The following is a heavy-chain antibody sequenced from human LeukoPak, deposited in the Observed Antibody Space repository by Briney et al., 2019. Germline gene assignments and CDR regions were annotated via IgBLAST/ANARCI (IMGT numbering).Heavy chain of an antibody. CDR1: GLTFSNYV. CDR3: AKDTAIQFLEPAF. CDR2: IWSDGGHK. V-gene: IGHV3-33*06. J-gene: IGHJ4*02. Sequence: GGSLRLSCAASGLTFSNYVFHWVRQAPGKGLEWVAIIWSDGGHKNYGASVKGRFTISRDNSQNTVFLQVNSLRAEDTAVYYCAKDTAIQFLEPAFWGQGTLVTVSS. D-gene: IGHD3-3*01.